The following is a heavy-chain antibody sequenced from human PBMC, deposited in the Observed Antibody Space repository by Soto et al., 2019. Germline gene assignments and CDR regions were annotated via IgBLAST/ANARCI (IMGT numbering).Heavy chain of an antibody. Sequence: QVQLQESGPGLVKPSQTLSLTCSVSGASVTTHDYYWAWNRQHPGKGLEWIGYAYYAGTTYYNPSLKSRAAISVETSSNRFSLNLTSVTAADTAVYYCARAALYNRGHCWFDPWGQGTLVTVSS. CDR3: ARAALYNRGHCWFDP. CDR1: GASVTTHDYY. V-gene: IGHV4-31*03. J-gene: IGHJ5*02. D-gene: IGHD1-1*01. CDR2: AYYAGTT.